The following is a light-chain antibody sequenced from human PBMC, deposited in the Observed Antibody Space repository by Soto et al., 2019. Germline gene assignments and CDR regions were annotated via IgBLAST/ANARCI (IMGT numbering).Light chain of an antibody. J-gene: IGKJ1*01. CDR3: QQTHSTPPWT. V-gene: IGKV1-39*01. Sequence: DIQMTQSPSSLSASVGDRATITCRASQSIDPYVNWYQQKPGKAPKLLIHTASTLHSGVPSRFSGSGSGTDLTLTISSMQHEDFATYYCQQTHSTPPWTFGQGTKV. CDR1: QSIDPY. CDR2: TAS.